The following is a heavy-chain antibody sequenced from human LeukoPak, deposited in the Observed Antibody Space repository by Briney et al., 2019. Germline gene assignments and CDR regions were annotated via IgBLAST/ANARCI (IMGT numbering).Heavy chain of an antibody. Sequence: PGGSLRLSCAASGFTFSSFAMSWVRQAPGKGLEWVSAISASGGTTYNADSVKGRFTISRDNSKNTLYLQMNSLRAEDTAVYYCAKGPTYCGGVYCHHNYWGQGTLVTVSS. D-gene: IGHD2-21*01. V-gene: IGHV3-23*01. CDR1: GFTFSSFA. CDR2: ISASGGTT. J-gene: IGHJ4*02. CDR3: AKGPTYCGGVYCHHNY.